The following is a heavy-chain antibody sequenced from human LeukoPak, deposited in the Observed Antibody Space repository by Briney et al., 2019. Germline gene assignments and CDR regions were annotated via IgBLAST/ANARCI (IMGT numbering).Heavy chain of an antibody. CDR2: IIPIFGTA. V-gene: IGHV1-69*06. D-gene: IGHD6-13*01. J-gene: IGHJ6*03. CDR3: ARSETFVAAAGYYYYYYMDV. CDR1: GYTFTSYA. Sequence: SVKVSCKASGYTFTSYAISWVRQAPGQGLEWMGGIIPIFGTANYAQKFQGRVTITADKSTSTAYMELSSLRSEDTAVYYCARSETFVAAAGYYYYYYMDVWGKGTTVTVSS.